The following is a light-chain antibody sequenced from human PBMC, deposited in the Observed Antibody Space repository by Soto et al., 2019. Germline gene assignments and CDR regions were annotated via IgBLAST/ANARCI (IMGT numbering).Light chain of an antibody. CDR3: QQYGSSPRT. Sequence: EIVLTQSPGTLSLSPGERATLSCRASQSVSSSYLAWYQQKPGQAPRLLIYGASSRDTCIPDRFSGSGSGTDFTLTISRLEPEDFAVYYCQQYGSSPRTFGQGTQVEIK. V-gene: IGKV3-20*01. CDR1: QSVSSSY. CDR2: GAS. J-gene: IGKJ1*01.